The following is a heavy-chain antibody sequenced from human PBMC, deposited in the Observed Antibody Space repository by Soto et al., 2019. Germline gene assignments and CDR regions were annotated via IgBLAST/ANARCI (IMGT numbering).Heavy chain of an antibody. CDR2: INDYNGHT. CDR1: GYTFNNYG. CDR3: ARAMAPADSDH. V-gene: IGHV1-18*01. J-gene: IGHJ4*02. Sequence: VQLVQSAAAVKQPGASVKVSCKASGYTFNNYGSTLVRQAPGQGLEWMAWINDYNGHTNYEQKFQDRVDMTTDTSKRTVYMELTSLRSDDTAVIYCARAMAPADSDHWGQGTLVTVSS.